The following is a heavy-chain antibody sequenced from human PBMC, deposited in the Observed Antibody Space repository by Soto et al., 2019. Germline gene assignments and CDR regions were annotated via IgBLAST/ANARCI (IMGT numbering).Heavy chain of an antibody. Sequence: GGSLRLSCAASGVTFSSYAMSWVRQAPGKGLEWVSAISGSGGSIYYADSVKGRFTISRDNSKNTLYLQMNSLRAEDTAVYYCTKDYQQLALGWFDPWGQGTLVTVSS. V-gene: IGHV3-23*01. CDR3: TKDYQQLALGWFDP. D-gene: IGHD6-13*01. CDR1: GVTFSSYA. CDR2: ISGSGGSI. J-gene: IGHJ5*02.